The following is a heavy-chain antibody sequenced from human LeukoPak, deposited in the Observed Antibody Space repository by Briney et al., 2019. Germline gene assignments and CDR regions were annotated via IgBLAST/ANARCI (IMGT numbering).Heavy chain of an antibody. CDR3: ARDGESSSRYYDYYYYMDV. D-gene: IGHD6-13*01. J-gene: IGHJ6*03. Sequence: PSETLSLTCTVSGGSISSYYWSWIRQPPGKGLEWIGYIYYSGSTNYNPSLKSRVTISVDTSKNQFSLKLSSVTAADTAVYYCARDGESSSRYYDYYYYMDVWGKGTTVTVSS. CDR1: GGSISSYY. CDR2: IYYSGST. V-gene: IGHV4-59*12.